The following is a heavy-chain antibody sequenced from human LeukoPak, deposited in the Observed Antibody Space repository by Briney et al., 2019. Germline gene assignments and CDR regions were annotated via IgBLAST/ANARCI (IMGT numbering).Heavy chain of an antibody. J-gene: IGHJ5*02. Sequence: SETLSLTCTVSGGSLSSYYWSWIRQPPGKGLEWIGYMYYSGNTNYNPSLKSRVTISVDRSKNQFSLKLSSVTAADTAVYYCARDSTGYCSGGSCIGFDPWGQGTLVTVSS. CDR2: MYYSGNT. CDR1: GGSLSSYY. CDR3: ARDSTGYCSGGSCIGFDP. V-gene: IGHV4-59*12. D-gene: IGHD2-15*01.